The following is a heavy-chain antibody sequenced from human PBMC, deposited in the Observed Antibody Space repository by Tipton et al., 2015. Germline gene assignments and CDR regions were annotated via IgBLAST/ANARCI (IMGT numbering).Heavy chain of an antibody. CDR3: ARIPKRDGGSFDL. CDR1: GASIGSGGTY. Sequence: TLSLTCTVSGASIGSGGTYWSWIRQFPGKGLEWIGHIYFSGSTFYSPSLKSRLTISKDTSKNQLFLKLTSVTAADTAIYYCARIPKRDGGSFDLWGRGTLVTVSS. CDR2: IYFSGST. V-gene: IGHV4-31*03. D-gene: IGHD4-23*01. J-gene: IGHJ4*02.